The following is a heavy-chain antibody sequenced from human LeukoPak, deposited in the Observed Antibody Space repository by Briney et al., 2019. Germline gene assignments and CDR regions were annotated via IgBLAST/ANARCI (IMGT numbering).Heavy chain of an antibody. CDR1: GYTFTSYY. CDR2: INPNSGGT. Sequence: ASVKVSCKASGYTFTSYYMHWVRQAPGQGLEWMGWINPNSGGTNYAQKFQGRVTMTRDTSISTAYMELTRLRSDDTAVYYCARVPYYYDSSGYSLDYWGQGTLVTVSS. CDR3: ARVPYYYDSSGYSLDY. V-gene: IGHV1-2*02. D-gene: IGHD3-22*01. J-gene: IGHJ4*02.